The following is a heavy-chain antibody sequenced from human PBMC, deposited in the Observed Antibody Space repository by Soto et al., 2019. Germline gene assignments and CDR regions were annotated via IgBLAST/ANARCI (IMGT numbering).Heavy chain of an antibody. J-gene: IGHJ6*02. CDR2: IYYSGST. CDR3: ASSGDYYDSSGLFYGMDV. CDR1: GGSISSGGYY. Sequence: SETLSLTCTVSGGSISSGGYYWSWIRQHPGKGPEWIGYIYYSGSTYYNPSLKSRVTISVDTSKNQFSLKLSSVTAADTAVYYCASSGDYYDSSGLFYGMDVWGQGTTVTVSS. D-gene: IGHD3-22*01. V-gene: IGHV4-31*03.